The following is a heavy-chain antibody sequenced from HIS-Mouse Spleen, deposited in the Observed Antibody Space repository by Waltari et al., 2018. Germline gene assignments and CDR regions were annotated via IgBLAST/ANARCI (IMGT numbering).Heavy chain of an antibody. V-gene: IGHV3-33*01. D-gene: IGHD6-6*01. CDR1: GFTFSSYG. CDR3: ARYSSSSGVDY. J-gene: IGHJ4*02. Sequence: QVQLVESGGGVVQPGRSLRLSCAASGFTFSSYGMHWVRQAPGKGLGGVAVQWADGSNKYYADSVKGRFTISRDNSKNTLYLQMNSLRAEDPAVYYCARYSSSSGVDYWGQGTLVTVSS. CDR2: QWADGSNK.